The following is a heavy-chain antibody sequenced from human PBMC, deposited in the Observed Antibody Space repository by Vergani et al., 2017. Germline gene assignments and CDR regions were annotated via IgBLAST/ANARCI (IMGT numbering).Heavy chain of an antibody. D-gene: IGHD2-15*01. CDR3: ATAGAAYCRGASCYDFFEY. CDR1: GFTFTNYG. V-gene: IGHV3-30*02. Sequence: QVQLVESGGGVVQPGGSLRLSCAASGFTFTNYGMHWVRLAPGKGLEWVAFTRYDGIVEYYGDSVRGRFPISRDNSKNTLYLQMNRLRPEDTAVYYCATAGAAYCRGASCYDFFEYWGQGTLVTVAS. CDR2: TRYDGIVE. J-gene: IGHJ4*02.